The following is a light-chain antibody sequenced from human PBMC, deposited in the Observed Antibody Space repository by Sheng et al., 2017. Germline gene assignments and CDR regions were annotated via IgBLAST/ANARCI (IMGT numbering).Light chain of an antibody. Sequence: IQLTQSPSSLSASVGDRVTITCRVSQGITTSLAWYQQKPGKAPKVVIYNAFTLQSGVPSRFSGSGYGTDFTLTISSLQPEDFATYYCQQLKSYPFTFGPGTKVDVK. CDR1: QGITTS. CDR2: NAF. CDR3: QQLKSYPFT. V-gene: IGKV1-9*01. J-gene: IGKJ3*01.